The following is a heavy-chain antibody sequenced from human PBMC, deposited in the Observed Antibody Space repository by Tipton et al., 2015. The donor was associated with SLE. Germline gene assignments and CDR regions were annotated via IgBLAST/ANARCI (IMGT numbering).Heavy chain of an antibody. D-gene: IGHD3-10*01. V-gene: IGHV3-7*03. J-gene: IGHJ3*02. Sequence: GSLRLSCAASKFTFSSYWMSWVRQAPGKGLEWVANIRGDGSGKFYVDSLKGRFTISRDNAKNSLYLQMNSLRPEDTAMYYCAKDIYGSGPRNAFDIWGQGTMVTVSS. CDR2: IRGDGSGK. CDR3: AKDIYGSGPRNAFDI. CDR1: KFTFSSYW.